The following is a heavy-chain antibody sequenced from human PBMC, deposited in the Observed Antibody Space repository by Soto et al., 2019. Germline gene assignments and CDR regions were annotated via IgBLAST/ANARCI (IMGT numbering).Heavy chain of an antibody. CDR2: ISYDGSNK. CDR3: ATDHLYSSSFDY. V-gene: IGHV3-30-3*01. J-gene: IGHJ4*02. D-gene: IGHD6-6*01. CDR1: GFTFSSYA. Sequence: QVQLVESGGGVVQPGRSLRLSCAASGFTFSSYAMHWVRQAPGKGLEWVAVISYDGSNKYYADSVKGRFTISRDNSKNTLYLQMNSLRAEDTAVYYCATDHLYSSSFDYWGQGTLVTVSS.